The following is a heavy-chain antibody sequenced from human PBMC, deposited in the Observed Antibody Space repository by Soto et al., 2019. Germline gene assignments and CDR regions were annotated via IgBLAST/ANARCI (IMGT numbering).Heavy chain of an antibody. CDR2: ISYDGSNK. D-gene: IGHD3-22*01. Sequence: GGSLRLSCAASGFTFSSYAMHWVRQAPGKGLEWVAVISYDGSNKYYADSVKGRFTISRDNSKNTLYLQMNSLRAEDTAVYYCARDTGSRPDDSSGYSMGYYYGMDVWGQGTTVTVSS. V-gene: IGHV3-30-3*01. J-gene: IGHJ6*02. CDR1: GFTFSSYA. CDR3: ARDTGSRPDDSSGYSMGYYYGMDV.